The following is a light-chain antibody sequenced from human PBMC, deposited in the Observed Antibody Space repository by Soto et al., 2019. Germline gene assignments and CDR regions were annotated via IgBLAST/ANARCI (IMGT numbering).Light chain of an antibody. CDR3: QQYGNPTWT. CDR2: GAS. Sequence: ETVLTHSPDPLSFAPGERATLSCRASQSVGSRYLAWYLQKPGQAPRVLIYGASDRATGIPDRFSGSGSGTDGTIIISRLEHEDGAVYYCQQYGNPTWTFGQGTKVDIK. V-gene: IGKV3-20*01. CDR1: QSVGSRY. J-gene: IGKJ1*01.